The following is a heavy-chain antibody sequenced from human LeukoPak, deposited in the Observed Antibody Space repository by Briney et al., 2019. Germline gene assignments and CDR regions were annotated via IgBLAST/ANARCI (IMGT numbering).Heavy chain of an antibody. J-gene: IGHJ4*02. D-gene: IGHD2-21*02. V-gene: IGHV1-2*02. CDR3: ARVAGGDWYYFDF. Sequence: ASVKVSCKASGYTFSDYYLHWVRQAPGQGLEWMGWINLNSGGTNSAQTFQGRVTMTRDTSISAAYMELSRLGSDDTAVYYCARVAGGDWYYFDFWGQGTLVTVSS. CDR1: GYTFSDYY. CDR2: INLNSGGT.